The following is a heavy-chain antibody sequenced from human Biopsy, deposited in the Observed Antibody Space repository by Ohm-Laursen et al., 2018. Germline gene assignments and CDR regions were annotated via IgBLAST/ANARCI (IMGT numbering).Heavy chain of an antibody. CDR1: GGSISSYY. Sequence: GTLSLTCTVSGGSISSYYWNWIRQPPGKGLEWIGYIYYSRTTDYSPSLKSLVTISKDKPKNQFFLKLSSVTAEDTAVYYCVRDDAVTVIRGLYYWGQGALVTVSS. CDR3: VRDDAVTVIRGLYY. D-gene: IGHD2-21*02. CDR2: IYYSRTT. J-gene: IGHJ4*02. V-gene: IGHV4-59*01.